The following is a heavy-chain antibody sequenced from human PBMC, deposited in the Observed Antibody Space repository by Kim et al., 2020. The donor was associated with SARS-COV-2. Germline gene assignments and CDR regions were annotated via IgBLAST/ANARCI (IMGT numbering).Heavy chain of an antibody. Sequence: GGSLRLSCAASGFTFSSYAMHWVRQAPGKGLEWVAVISYDGSNKYYADSVKGRFTISRDNSKNTLYLQMNSLRAEDTAVYYCAREGYYSNSWYGGTGGYYGMDVWGQGTTVTVSS. CDR3: AREGYYSNSWYGGTGGYYGMDV. CDR2: ISYDGSNK. CDR1: GFTFSSYA. D-gene: IGHD6-13*01. V-gene: IGHV3-30*04. J-gene: IGHJ6*02.